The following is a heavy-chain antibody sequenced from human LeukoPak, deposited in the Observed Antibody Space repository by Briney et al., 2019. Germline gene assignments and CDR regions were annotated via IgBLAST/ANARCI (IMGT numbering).Heavy chain of an antibody. J-gene: IGHJ4*02. V-gene: IGHV4-38-2*01. Sequence: PSETLSLTCAVSGYSISSGYYGGWTRQPPGEGLEWIGSIYYSGSTYYNPSLKSRVTMSVDTSKNQFSLKLSSVTAADTAVYYCARHALTWAVATHYFDYWGQGPLVTVSS. CDR1: GYSISSGYY. CDR2: IYYSGST. CDR3: ARHALTWAVATHYFDY. D-gene: IGHD6-19*01.